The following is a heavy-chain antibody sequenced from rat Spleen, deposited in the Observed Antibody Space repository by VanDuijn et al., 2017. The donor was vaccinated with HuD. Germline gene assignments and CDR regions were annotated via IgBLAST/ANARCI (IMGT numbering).Heavy chain of an antibody. J-gene: IGHJ2*01. CDR3: AKETGYNSYFEY. CDR2: ITTGGGNT. D-gene: IGHD1-4*01. CDR1: GFTFSNYG. Sequence: EVQLVESGGGLVQPGRSLKLSCAASGFTFSNYGMAWVCQAPTKGMEWVASITTGGGNTYYRDSVKCRFTIPRDNAKNTLYLQMDSLRSEDTGTYYCAKETGYNSYFEYWGQGVMVTVSS. V-gene: IGHV5S13*01.